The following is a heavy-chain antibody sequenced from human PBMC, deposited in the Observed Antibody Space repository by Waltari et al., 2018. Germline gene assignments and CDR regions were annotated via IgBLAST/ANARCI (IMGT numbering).Heavy chain of an antibody. CDR1: GYTLPGYY. Sequence: QVQLVQSGAEVKKPGASVKVSCKASGYTLPGYYMHWVRPDPGQGLEWMGWINPNSGGTNYAQKFQGRVTMTRDTSISTAYMELSRLRSDDTAVYYCARGADSSGFADAFDIWGQGTMVTVSS. CDR3: ARGADSSGFADAFDI. V-gene: IGHV1-2*02. CDR2: INPNSGGT. D-gene: IGHD3-22*01. J-gene: IGHJ3*02.